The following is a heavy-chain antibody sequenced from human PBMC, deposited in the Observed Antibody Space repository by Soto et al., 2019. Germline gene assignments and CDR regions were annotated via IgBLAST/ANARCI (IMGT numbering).Heavy chain of an antibody. CDR3: AREVVRYCSSTSCYGMDV. D-gene: IGHD2-2*01. J-gene: IGHJ6*02. Sequence: QVQLVQSGAEVKKPGASVKVSCKASGYTFTGYYMHWVRQAPGQGLEWMGWINPNSGGTNYAQKFQGWVTMTRDTSISTAYMELSRLRSDDTAVYYCAREVVRYCSSTSCYGMDVWGQGTTVTVSS. CDR2: INPNSGGT. CDR1: GYTFTGYY. V-gene: IGHV1-2*04.